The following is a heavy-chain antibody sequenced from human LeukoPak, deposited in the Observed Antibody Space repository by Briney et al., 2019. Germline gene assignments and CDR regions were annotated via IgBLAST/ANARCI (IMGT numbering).Heavy chain of an antibody. J-gene: IGHJ5*02. CDR1: GGTFSSYA. CDR3: AAVPITMIANNWFDP. CDR2: IIPIFGTA. Sequence: ASVKVSCKASGGTFSSYAISWVRQAPGQGLEWMGGIIPIFGTANYAQKFQGRVTVTADESTSTAYMELSNLRSEDTAVHYCAAVPITMIANNWFDPWGQGTLVTVSS. D-gene: IGHD3-22*01. V-gene: IGHV1-69*13.